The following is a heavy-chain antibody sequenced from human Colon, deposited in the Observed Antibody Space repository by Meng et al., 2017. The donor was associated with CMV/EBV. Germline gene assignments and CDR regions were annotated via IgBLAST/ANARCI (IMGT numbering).Heavy chain of an antibody. CDR2: IYWDDDK. CDR1: CISLNTYEVG. V-gene: IGHV2-5*02. J-gene: IGHJ4*02. Sequence: QLSRQESGPTLVKPPHTRTLTWTFSCISLNTYEVGVDWFRQPPGKAPEWLALIYWDDDKRFRSSLGNTLTLTHDASKNQVVLTMTDMDPVDTATYYCAHKSRPAAFFDYWSQGTLVTVSS. D-gene: IGHD6-13*01. CDR3: AHKSRPAAFFDY.